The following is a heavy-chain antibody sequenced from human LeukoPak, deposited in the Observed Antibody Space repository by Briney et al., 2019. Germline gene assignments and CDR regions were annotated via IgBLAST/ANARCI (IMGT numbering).Heavy chain of an antibody. CDR1: GGSFSGYY. D-gene: IGHD6-19*01. CDR2: INHSGST. V-gene: IGHV4-34*01. CDR3: ARGGKQWLVPYYFDY. Sequence: PSETLSLTCAVYGGSFSGYYWSWIRQPPGKGLEWIGEINHSGSTNYNPSLKSRVTTSVDTSKNQFSLKLSSVTAADTAVYYCARGGKQWLVPYYFDYWGQGTLVTVSS. J-gene: IGHJ4*02.